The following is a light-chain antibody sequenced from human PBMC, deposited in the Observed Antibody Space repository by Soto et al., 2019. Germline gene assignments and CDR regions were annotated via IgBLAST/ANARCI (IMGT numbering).Light chain of an antibody. CDR3: GTWDSSLSEWV. CDR2: ENN. V-gene: IGLV1-51*02. CDR1: SSNIGNNY. Sequence: QSVLTQPPSVSAAPGQRVTISGSWVSSNIGNNYGSCYQQLPGTAPKLLIYENNKRPSGSADRSSGSNSGTSATLGITRLQTGDESDYDCGTWDSSLSEWVFGGGTKLTVL. J-gene: IGLJ3*02.